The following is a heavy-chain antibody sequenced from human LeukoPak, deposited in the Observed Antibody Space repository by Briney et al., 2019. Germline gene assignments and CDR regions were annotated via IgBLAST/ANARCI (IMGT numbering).Heavy chain of an antibody. J-gene: IGHJ5*01. D-gene: IGHD4-17*01. Sequence: SETLSLACAVSDGSISTYYWSWIRQPAGKGLEWIGHVSASGSTYYNPSLKSRVTMSVDPSNNQFSLSLNSVTAADTAIYFCAREGHDFGDKAVDSWGRGILVSVSS. CDR3: AREGHDFGDKAVDS. V-gene: IGHV4-4*07. CDR2: VSASGST. CDR1: DGSISTYY.